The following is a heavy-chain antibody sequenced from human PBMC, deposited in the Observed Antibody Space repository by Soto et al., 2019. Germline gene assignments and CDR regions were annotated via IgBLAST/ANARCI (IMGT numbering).Heavy chain of an antibody. CDR3: ASRDPGTSVDY. CDR2: IYYSGRT. D-gene: IGHD1-7*01. V-gene: IGHV4-59*08. J-gene: IGHJ4*02. Sequence: SETLSLTCTVSGGSIRYYFWTWIRQPPGKGLEWIGYIYYSGRTNYNPSLKSRVSISVDTSKSHFSLQLRSVTAADTAVYYCASRDPGTSVDYWGQGTLVTVSS. CDR1: GGSIRYYF.